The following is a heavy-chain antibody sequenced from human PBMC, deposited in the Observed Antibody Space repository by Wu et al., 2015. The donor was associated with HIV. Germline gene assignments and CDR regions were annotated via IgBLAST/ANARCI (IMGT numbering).Heavy chain of an antibody. Sequence: QVQQVQSGAEVKKPGASVKVSCKASGYTSTSYGITWVRQAPGQGLEWMGWISGYNAKTNYAQNLQDRVTMTTDTSTSTAYTELRSLKSDDTAVYYCVRDQQWPPEYYHYYGMDVWGQGTTITVSS. CDR1: GYTSTSYG. CDR3: VRDQQWPPEYYHYYGMDV. V-gene: IGHV1-18*01. J-gene: IGHJ6*02. CDR2: ISGYNAKT. D-gene: IGHD6-19*01.